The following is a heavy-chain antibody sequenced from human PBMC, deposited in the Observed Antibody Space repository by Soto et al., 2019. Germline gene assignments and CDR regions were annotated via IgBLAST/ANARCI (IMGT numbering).Heavy chain of an antibody. CDR1: GGSISSGDYY. CDR2: IYYSGST. CDR3: ARSIVVVPAAIIWFDP. D-gene: IGHD2-2*01. V-gene: IGHV4-30-4*01. Sequence: PSETLSLTCTVSGGSISSGDYYWSWIRQPPGKGLEWIGYIYYSGSTYYNPSLKSRVTISVDTSKNQFSLKLSSVTAADTAVYYRARSIVVVPAAIIWFDPWGQGTLVTVSS. J-gene: IGHJ5*02.